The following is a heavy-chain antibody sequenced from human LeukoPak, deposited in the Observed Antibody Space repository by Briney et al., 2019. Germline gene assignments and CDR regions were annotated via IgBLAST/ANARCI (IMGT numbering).Heavy chain of an antibody. V-gene: IGHV3-74*01. J-gene: IGHJ4*01. CDR2: INSDGSSA. Sequence: GGSLRLSCAASGFTFSSYWMHWVRQAPGKGLVWVSRINSDGSSAIYADSVKGRFTFSRDNAKNTLYLQMNSLRAEDTAVYYCARDGGSGWYGAFDYWGHGTLVTVSS. CDR1: GFTFSSYW. D-gene: IGHD6-19*01. CDR3: ARDGGSGWYGAFDY.